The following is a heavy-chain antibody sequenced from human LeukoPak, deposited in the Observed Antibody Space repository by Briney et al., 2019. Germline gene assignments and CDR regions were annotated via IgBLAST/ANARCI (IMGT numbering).Heavy chain of an antibody. D-gene: IGHD2-15*01. Sequence: PSETLSLTCTVSGGSISSRYYWGWVRQPPGKGLGWIGTVYYSGRTYYNPSLKSRLTISVDTSKNQFSLKLNSVTAADTAIYYCARQGEHCDGGSCFPFHYWGQGTLVTVSS. CDR1: GGSISSRYY. V-gene: IGHV4-39*01. CDR3: ARQGEHCDGGSCFPFHY. J-gene: IGHJ4*02. CDR2: VYYSGRT.